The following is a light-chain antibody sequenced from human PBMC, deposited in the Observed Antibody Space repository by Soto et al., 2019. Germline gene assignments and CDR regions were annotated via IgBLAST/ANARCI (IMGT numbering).Light chain of an antibody. J-gene: IGKJ5*01. CDR1: QSISTY. CDR3: QQYDSSPIT. CDR2: DAS. V-gene: IGKV3-20*01. Sequence: EIVLTQSPATLSLSPGERATLSCRASQSISTYLAWYQQKPGQAPRLPIYDASNRAPGIPARISGRGSGTDFTLTISRLEPEDFAVYYCQQYDSSPITFGQGTRLEIK.